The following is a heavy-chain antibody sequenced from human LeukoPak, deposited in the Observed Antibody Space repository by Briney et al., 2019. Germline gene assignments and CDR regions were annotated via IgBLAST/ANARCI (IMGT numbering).Heavy chain of an antibody. D-gene: IGHD6-19*01. CDR2: IYHSGST. CDR1: GYSISSGYY. V-gene: IGHV4-38-2*01. CDR3: ARRRVIAVAGSYFDY. J-gene: IGHJ4*02. Sequence: SETLSLTCAVSGYSISSGYYLGWIRQPPGKGLEWIGSIYHSGSTHYNPSLKSRVTISVDTSKNQFSLKLSSVTAADTAVYYCARRRVIAVAGSYFDYWGQGTLVTVSS.